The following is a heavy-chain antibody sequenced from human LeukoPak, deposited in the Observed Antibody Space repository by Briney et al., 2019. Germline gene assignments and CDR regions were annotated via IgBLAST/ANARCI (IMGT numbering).Heavy chain of an antibody. D-gene: IGHD3-10*01. Sequence: GGSLRLSCVASGFTISGSFMSWVRQAPGKGLEWVSAISGSGGSTYYADSVKGRFTISRDNSKNTLYLQMNSLRAEDTAVYYCAKDQRVPLVRGVIDYWGQGTLVTVSS. J-gene: IGHJ4*02. CDR3: AKDQRVPLVRGVIDY. CDR2: ISGSGGST. V-gene: IGHV3-23*01. CDR1: GFTISGSF.